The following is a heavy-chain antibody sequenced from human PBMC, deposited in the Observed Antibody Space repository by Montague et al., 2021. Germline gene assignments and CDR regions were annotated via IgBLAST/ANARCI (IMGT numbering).Heavy chain of an antibody. Sequence: SETLSLTCTVSAASITSNIYSRGWSRQSPGKGPEWIGSLYYSGNSFYQPSLKSRITMAVDTPKNQFSLKLTSVTAADNAIYYCARVFSCGYVGWFDPWGQGTLVTVSS. J-gene: IGHJ5*02. D-gene: IGHD2-2*01. CDR3: ARVFSCGYVGWFDP. V-gene: IGHV4-39*07. CDR2: LYYSGNS. CDR1: AASITSNIYS.